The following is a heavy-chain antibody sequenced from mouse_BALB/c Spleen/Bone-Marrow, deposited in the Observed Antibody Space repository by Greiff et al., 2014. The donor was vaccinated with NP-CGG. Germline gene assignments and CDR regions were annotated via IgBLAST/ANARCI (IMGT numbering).Heavy chain of an antibody. V-gene: IGHV2-2*02. Sequence: VKLVESGPGLVQPSQSLSITCTVSGFSLTSYGVHWVRQSPGKGLEWLGVIWSGGSTDYNAAFISRLSISKDNSKSQVFFKMDSLRANDTAIYYCARKRGYDYDYTMDYWGQGTSVTVSS. CDR2: IWSGGST. D-gene: IGHD2-4*01. CDR1: GFSLTSYG. CDR3: ARKRGYDYDYTMDY. J-gene: IGHJ4*01.